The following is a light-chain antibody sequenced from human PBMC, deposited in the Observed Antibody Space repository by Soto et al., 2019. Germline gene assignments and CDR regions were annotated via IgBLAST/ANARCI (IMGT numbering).Light chain of an antibody. CDR3: QQYNSYSPPWT. V-gene: IGKV1-5*03. CDR1: QSISSW. CDR2: KAS. Sequence: DIQITQSPSTLSASVGDRVTITCRASQSISSWLAWYQQKPGKAPKLLIYKASSLESGVPSRFSGSGSGTEFTLTISSLQPDDFATYYCQQYNSYSPPWTFGQGTKVDIX. J-gene: IGKJ1*01.